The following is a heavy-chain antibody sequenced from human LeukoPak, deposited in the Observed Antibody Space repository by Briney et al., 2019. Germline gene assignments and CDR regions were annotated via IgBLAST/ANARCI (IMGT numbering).Heavy chain of an antibody. CDR1: GVSFSGYY. V-gene: IGHV4-34*01. CDR2: INHSGST. D-gene: IGHD3-22*01. Sequence: SETLSLTCTVYGVSFSGYYWSWIRQPSGRGLEWIGEINHSGSTNYNPSLKSRVTISVDTSKNQFSLKLSSVTAADTAVYYCARGDYYDSSDLPLWGQGTLVTVSS. CDR3: ARGDYYDSSDLPL. J-gene: IGHJ4*02.